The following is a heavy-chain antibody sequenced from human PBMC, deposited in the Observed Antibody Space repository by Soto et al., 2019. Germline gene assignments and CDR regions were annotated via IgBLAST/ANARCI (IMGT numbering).Heavy chain of an antibody. CDR2: IYYSGST. V-gene: IGHV4-30-4*01. CDR1: GGSISSGDYY. Sequence: PSETLSLTCTVSGGSISSGDYYWSWIRQPPGKGLEWIGYIYYSGSTYYNPSLKSRVTISVDTSKNQFSLKLSSVTAADTAVYYCARVGPAAISPYSLYYFDYWGQGTPVTVSS. D-gene: IGHD2-2*02. CDR3: ARVGPAAISPYSLYYFDY. J-gene: IGHJ4*02.